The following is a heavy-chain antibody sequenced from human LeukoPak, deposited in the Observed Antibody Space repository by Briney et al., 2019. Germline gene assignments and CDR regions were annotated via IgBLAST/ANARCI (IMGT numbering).Heavy chain of an antibody. CDR1: GFTFSNYE. J-gene: IGHJ5*01. V-gene: IGHV3-23*01. CDR3: AKDLHDYGNYVGWFDS. Sequence: PGGSLRLSCVASGFTFSNYEMNWVRQAPGKGLEWVSAISGSGGNTYYADSVKGRFTISRDHSKTTLFLQMNSLRAEDTAVYYCAKDLHDYGNYVGWFDSWGQGTLVTVSS. D-gene: IGHD4-11*01. CDR2: ISGSGGNT.